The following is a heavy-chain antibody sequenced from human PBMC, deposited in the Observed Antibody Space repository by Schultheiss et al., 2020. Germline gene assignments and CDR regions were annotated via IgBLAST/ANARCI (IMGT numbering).Heavy chain of an antibody. V-gene: IGHV3-7*02. CDR1: GFTFNNYG. Sequence: GESLKISCAGSGFTFNNYGRQWVRQAPGKGLEWVANIKQDGSEKYYVDSVKGRFTISRDNAKNSLYLQMNSLRAEDTAVYYCAKGTGDGENDAFDIWGQGTMVTVSS. CDR2: IKQDGSEK. D-gene: IGHD7-27*01. J-gene: IGHJ3*02. CDR3: AKGTGDGENDAFDI.